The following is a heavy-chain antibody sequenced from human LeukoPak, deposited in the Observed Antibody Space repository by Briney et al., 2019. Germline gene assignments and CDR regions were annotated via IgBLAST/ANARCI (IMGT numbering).Heavy chain of an antibody. CDR3: ARGSRSRRFRAAYNWFDP. CDR2: IYYSGST. CDR1: GGSISSYY. J-gene: IGHJ5*02. D-gene: IGHD3-3*01. V-gene: IGHV4-59*12. Sequence: SETLSLTCTVSGGSISSYYWSWIRQPPGKGLEWIGYIYYSGSTNYNPSLKSRVTISVDTSKNQFSLKLSSVTAADTAVYYCARGSRSRRFRAAYNWFDPWGQGTLVTVSS.